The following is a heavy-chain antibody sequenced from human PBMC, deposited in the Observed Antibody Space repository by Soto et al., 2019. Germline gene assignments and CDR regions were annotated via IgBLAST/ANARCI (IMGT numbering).Heavy chain of an antibody. J-gene: IGHJ4*02. Sequence: GGSLRLSCGASGFTFRSYAMHWVRQTPGKGLEWVAVISDDGSNKHEADTVKGRFSISRDNSKNMLYLQMDSLSTEDTAVYYCVRSMIIVVRLIGLDYWGQGTLVTVSS. CDR2: ISDDGSNK. V-gene: IGHV3-30-3*01. CDR3: VRSMIIVVRLIGLDY. CDR1: GFTFRSYA. D-gene: IGHD3-22*01.